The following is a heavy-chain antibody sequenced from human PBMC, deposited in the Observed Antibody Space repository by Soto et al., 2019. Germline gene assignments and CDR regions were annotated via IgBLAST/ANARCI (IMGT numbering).Heavy chain of an antibody. CDR1: GYTFTSYD. J-gene: IGHJ6*02. CDR3: ARERTGTTSMDV. CDR2: MNPNSGNT. Sequence: QVQLVQSGAEVKKPGASVKVSCKASGYTFTSYDINWVRQATGQGLEWMGWMNPNSGNTGYAQKLQGRVTMTRNTSISTAYMELSSLRSEATAVYYCARERTGTTSMDVWGQGTTVTVSS. D-gene: IGHD1-1*01. V-gene: IGHV1-8*01.